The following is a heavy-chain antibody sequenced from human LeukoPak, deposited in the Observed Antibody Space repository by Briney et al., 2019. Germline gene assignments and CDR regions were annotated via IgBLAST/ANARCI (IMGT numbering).Heavy chain of an antibody. CDR2: IYYSGST. J-gene: IGHJ4*02. CDR3: ARGAFPVVKYLKQDY. V-gene: IGHV4-59*08. D-gene: IGHD2-21*01. Sequence: KPSETLSLTCTVSGGSISSYYWSWIRQPPGKGLEWIGYIYYSGSTNYNPSLKSRVTISVDTSKNQFSLKLSSVTAADTAVYYCARGAFPVVKYLKQDYWGQGTLVTVSS. CDR1: GGSISSYY.